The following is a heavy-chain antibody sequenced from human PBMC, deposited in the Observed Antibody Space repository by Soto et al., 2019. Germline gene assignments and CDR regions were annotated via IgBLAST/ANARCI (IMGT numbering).Heavy chain of an antibody. Sequence: ASVKVSCKASGGTFSSYAISWVRQAPGQGLEWMGGIIPIFGTANYAQKFQGRVTITADESTSTAYMELSSLRSEDTAVYYCARLGADYGGNSEIPTYFDYWGQGTLVTVSS. D-gene: IGHD4-17*01. V-gene: IGHV1-69*13. CDR1: GGTFSSYA. CDR3: ARLGADYGGNSEIPTYFDY. J-gene: IGHJ4*02. CDR2: IIPIFGTA.